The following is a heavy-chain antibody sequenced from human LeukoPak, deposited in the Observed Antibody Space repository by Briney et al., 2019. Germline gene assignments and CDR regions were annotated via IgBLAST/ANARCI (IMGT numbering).Heavy chain of an antibody. Sequence: PSETLSLTCTVSGGSITSYYWSWIRQPPGKGLEWIGFIYSSGSTNYNPSLRSRLTISVDTSKNHFSLRLSSVTAADTAVYYCARHFKHARSGTQHWFDPWGQGTLVTVSS. CDR2: IYSSGST. CDR1: GGSITSYY. V-gene: IGHV4-4*09. CDR3: ARHFKHARSGTQHWFDP. D-gene: IGHD1-14*01. J-gene: IGHJ5*02.